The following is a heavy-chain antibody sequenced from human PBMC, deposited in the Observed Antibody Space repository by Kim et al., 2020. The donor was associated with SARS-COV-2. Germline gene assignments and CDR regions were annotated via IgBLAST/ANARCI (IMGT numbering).Heavy chain of an antibody. V-gene: IGHV1-46*01. J-gene: IGHJ4*02. D-gene: IGHD4-17*01. Sequence: FQGRVTMTRDTSTSTLYMELYSLRSEDTAVYYCARGKTTVVRGGDSTFDYWGQGTLVTVSS. CDR3: ARGKTTVVRGGDSTFDY.